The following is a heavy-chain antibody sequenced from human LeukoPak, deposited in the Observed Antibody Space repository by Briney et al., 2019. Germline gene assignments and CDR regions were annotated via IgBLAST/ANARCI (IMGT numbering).Heavy chain of an antibody. J-gene: IGHJ4*02. CDR2: ISGSGGST. Sequence: PGGSLRLSCAASGFTFSSYAMSWVRLAPGKGLEWVSAISGSGGSTYYADSVKGRFTISRDNSKNTLYLRMNSLRAEDTAVYYCAKSSTITIFGALVDYWGQGTLVTVSS. CDR1: GFTFSSYA. V-gene: IGHV3-23*01. CDR3: AKSSTITIFGALVDY. D-gene: IGHD3-3*01.